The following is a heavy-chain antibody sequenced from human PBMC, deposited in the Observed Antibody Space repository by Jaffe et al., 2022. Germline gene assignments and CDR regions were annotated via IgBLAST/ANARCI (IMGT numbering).Heavy chain of an antibody. CDR1: GFTFSSYA. V-gene: IGHV3-23*01. D-gene: IGHD4-17*01. Sequence: EVHLLESGGGLVQPGGSLRLSCAASGFTFSSYAMSWVRQAPGKGLEWVSAISGGGGETYYADYVKGRFTISRDNSKNTLYLQMNSLRAEDTAVYYCAKQVVFGATVTRSYFDYWGQGTLVTVSS. CDR3: AKQVVFGATVTRSYFDY. CDR2: ISGGGGET. J-gene: IGHJ4*02.